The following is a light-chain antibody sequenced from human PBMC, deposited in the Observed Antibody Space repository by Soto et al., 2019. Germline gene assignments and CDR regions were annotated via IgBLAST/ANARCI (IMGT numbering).Light chain of an antibody. J-gene: IGLJ2*01. V-gene: IGLV2-14*01. Sequence: QPVLTQPASVSGSPGQSITISCTGTSSDVGGYNYVSWYQQHPGKAPKLIIYDINNRPSGVSHRFSGSKSGSTASLTISGLQAEDEADYFCSAYTSSSTLIFGGGTKVTVL. CDR1: SSDVGGYNY. CDR2: DIN. CDR3: SAYTSSSTLI.